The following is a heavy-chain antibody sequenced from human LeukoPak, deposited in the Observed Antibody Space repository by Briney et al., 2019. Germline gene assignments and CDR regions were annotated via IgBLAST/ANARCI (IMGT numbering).Heavy chain of an antibody. D-gene: IGHD1-26*01. CDR2: IYYSGST. V-gene: IGHV4-39*02. Sequence: SETLSLTCTVPGGSISRSSYYWGWIRQPPGKGLEWIGSIYYSGSTDYNPSLKSRVTISVDTSKNQFSLKLSSVTAADTAVYYCAKDSGSYHTNWFDPWGQGTLVTVSS. CDR1: GGSISRSSYY. CDR3: AKDSGSYHTNWFDP. J-gene: IGHJ5*02.